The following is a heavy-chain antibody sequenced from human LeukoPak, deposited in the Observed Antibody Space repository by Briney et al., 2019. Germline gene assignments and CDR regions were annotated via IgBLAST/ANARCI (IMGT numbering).Heavy chain of an antibody. V-gene: IGHV4-59*01. D-gene: IGHD3-10*01. J-gene: IGHJ4*02. CDR1: GGSFSGYY. CDR2: IYYSGST. CDR3: ARVKADYYTVDY. Sequence: SETLSLTCAVYGGSFSGYYWSWIRQPPGKGLEWIGYIYYSGSTNYNPSLKSRVTISVDTSKNQFSLKLSSVTAADTAVYYCARVKADYYTVDYWGQGTLVTVSS.